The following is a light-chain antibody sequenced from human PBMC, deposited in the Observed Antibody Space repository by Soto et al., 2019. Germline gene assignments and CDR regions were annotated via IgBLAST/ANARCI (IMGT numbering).Light chain of an antibody. CDR3: CSYAGSSTYV. J-gene: IGLJ1*01. Sequence: QSALTQPASVSGSPGQSITIYCTGTSSDVGSYNLVSWYQQHPGKAPKVMIYEVTKRPSGVPNRFSGSKLGNTASLTISGLQADDEADYYCCSYAGSSTYVFGTGTKLTVL. V-gene: IGLV2-23*02. CDR2: EVT. CDR1: SSDVGSYNL.